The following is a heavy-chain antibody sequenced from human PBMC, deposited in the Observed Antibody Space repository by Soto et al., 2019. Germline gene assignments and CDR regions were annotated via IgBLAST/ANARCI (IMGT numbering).Heavy chain of an antibody. D-gene: IGHD3-10*01. Sequence: QVQLVQSGAEVKKPGSSVKVSCKASGDTFNFYTINWVRQAPGLGLEWMGRFNPILSFSNSALKFQGRVTLTADKATDTAYMVLSSLRSEDTAIYYCATSFGSGSRAFDYWVQGALVTVSS. CDR2: FNPILSFS. J-gene: IGHJ4*02. V-gene: IGHV1-69*02. CDR3: ATSFGSGSRAFDY. CDR1: GDTFNFYT.